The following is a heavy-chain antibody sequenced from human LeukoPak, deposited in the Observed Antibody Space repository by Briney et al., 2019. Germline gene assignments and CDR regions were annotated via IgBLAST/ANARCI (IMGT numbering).Heavy chain of an antibody. CDR2: INHSGST. V-gene: IGHV4-34*01. Sequence: PSETLSLTCAVYGGSFSAYYWSWIRQPPGKGLEWIGEINHSGSTNYNPSLKSRVTISIDTSKNQPSLKLTSVTAADTAVYYCGWGYGGLDYWGQGTLVTVSS. CDR1: GGSFSAYY. J-gene: IGHJ4*02. D-gene: IGHD4-17*01. CDR3: GWGYGGLDY.